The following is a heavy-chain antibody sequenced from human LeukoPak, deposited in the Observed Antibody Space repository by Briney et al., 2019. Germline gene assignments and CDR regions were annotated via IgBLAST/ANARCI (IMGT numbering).Heavy chain of an antibody. CDR3: ARVLGGSNFDC. J-gene: IGHJ4*02. V-gene: IGHV4-4*02. CDR2: IFHSGST. D-gene: IGHD2-15*01. CDR1: GGSISSSNW. Sequence: SETLSLTCAVSGGSISSSNWWSWVRQPPGKGLEWIGEIFHSGSTNYNPSLKSRVTISVDKSKNQFSLKLSSVTAADTAVYHCARVLGGSNFDCWGQGALVTVSS.